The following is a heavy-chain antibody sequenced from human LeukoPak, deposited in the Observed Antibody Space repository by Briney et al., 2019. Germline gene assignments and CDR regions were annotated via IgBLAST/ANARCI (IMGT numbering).Heavy chain of an antibody. D-gene: IGHD3-3*01. CDR2: ISGSGGST. Sequence: GGSLRLSCAASGFTFSSYAMSWVRQAPGKGLEWVSAISGSGGSTYYADSVKGRFTISRDNSKNTLYLQMNSLRAEDTAVYYCAKDRGTILGVASGALDYWGQGTLVTVSS. CDR1: GFTFSSYA. CDR3: AKDRGTILGVASGALDY. V-gene: IGHV3-23*01. J-gene: IGHJ4*02.